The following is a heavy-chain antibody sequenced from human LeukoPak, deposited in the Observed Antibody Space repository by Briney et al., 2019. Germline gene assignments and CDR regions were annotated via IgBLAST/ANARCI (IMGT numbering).Heavy chain of an antibody. CDR2: LSASGGYT. J-gene: IGHJ4*02. CDR1: GFTFNNYA. D-gene: IGHD4-23*01. CDR3: AKGDYGGNSGSFFDY. V-gene: IGHV3-23*01. Sequence: GGSLRLSCAASGFTFNNYAMSWVRQAPGKGLEWVSALSASGGYTYYADSVKGRFTISRDNSKNTLYLQMNSLGAEDTAIYYCAKGDYGGNSGSFFDYWGQGTLVTVSS.